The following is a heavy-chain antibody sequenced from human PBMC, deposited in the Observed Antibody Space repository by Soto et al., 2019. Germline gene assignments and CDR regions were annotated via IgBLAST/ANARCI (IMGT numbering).Heavy chain of an antibody. Sequence: GGSLRLSCASSGVSFSSYWMILVRQAPGKGLEWVANIKQDGGEKYYVDSVKGRFTISKDNVKNSLYLQMNSLRAEDTAVYYCARDNDGAQFASSYNDLWGQGTLLTVSS. CDR1: GVSFSSYW. V-gene: IGHV3-7*01. CDR3: ARDNDGAQFASSYNDL. D-gene: IGHD6-6*01. CDR2: IKQDGGEK. J-gene: IGHJ5*02.